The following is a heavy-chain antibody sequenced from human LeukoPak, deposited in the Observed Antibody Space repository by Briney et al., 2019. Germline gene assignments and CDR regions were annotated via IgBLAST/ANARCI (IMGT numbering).Heavy chain of an antibody. V-gene: IGHV3-23*01. Sequence: GGSLRLSCAASGFTFSKNAMSWVRQAPGKGLEWVSGISASGDNTYYADSVKGRFTISRDNFKNILYLQMNSLRAEDTAVYYCAKDGRGGVPRAFDIWGQGTMVTVSS. D-gene: IGHD2-15*01. J-gene: IGHJ3*02. CDR3: AKDGRGGVPRAFDI. CDR1: GFTFSKNA. CDR2: ISASGDNT.